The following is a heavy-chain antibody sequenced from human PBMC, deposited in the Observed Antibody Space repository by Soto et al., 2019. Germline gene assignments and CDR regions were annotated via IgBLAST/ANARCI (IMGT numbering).Heavy chain of an antibody. Sequence: EVPLVESGGGLVRAGGSLRLSCAASGFTRSNAWMHWVRQAPGKGLEWVGLIKSKNDGGTTDYAGPVKGRFTISRDDSKNTLYLQMNTLKTEDTAVYYCTTLYRLDPWGQGTLVTVSS. D-gene: IGHD1-1*01. V-gene: IGHV3-15*07. J-gene: IGHJ5*02. CDR1: GFTRSNAW. CDR3: TTLYRLDP. CDR2: IKSKNDGGTT.